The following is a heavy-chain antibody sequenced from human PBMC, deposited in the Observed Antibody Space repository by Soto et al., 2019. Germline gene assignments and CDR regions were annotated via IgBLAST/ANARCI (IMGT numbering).Heavy chain of an antibody. CDR3: VRDGTKTLRDWFDP. D-gene: IGHD1-1*01. CDR1: GASISGFY. CDR2: IYATGTT. J-gene: IGHJ5*02. Sequence: PSETLSLTCTVSGASISGFYWSWIRKSAGKGLEWIGRIYATGTTDYNPTLKSRVMMSVDTSKKQFSLKLRSVTAADTAVYYCVRDGTKTLRDWFDPWGQGISVTVSS. V-gene: IGHV4-4*07.